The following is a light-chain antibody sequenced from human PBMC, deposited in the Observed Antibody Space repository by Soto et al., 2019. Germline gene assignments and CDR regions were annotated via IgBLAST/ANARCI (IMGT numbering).Light chain of an antibody. CDR3: QQYESSRT. CDR1: QSVSSRF. CDR2: GAS. J-gene: IGKJ1*01. Sequence: EIVLTQSPGTLSLSPGERATLSCRASQSVSSRFLAWYQQKPGQAPKVLIYGASTRATGIPARFSGGGSGTDFTLTISRLEPEDFAVYYCQQYESSRTFGQGTKVEMK. V-gene: IGKV3-20*01.